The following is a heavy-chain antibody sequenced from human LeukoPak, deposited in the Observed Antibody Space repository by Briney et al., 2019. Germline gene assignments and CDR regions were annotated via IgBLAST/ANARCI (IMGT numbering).Heavy chain of an antibody. CDR3: AGSYSSSSTHYYYYYMDV. CDR2: ISSNGGST. V-gene: IGHV3-64*01. D-gene: IGHD6-6*01. J-gene: IGHJ6*03. CDR1: GFTFSSYA. Sequence: GGSLRLSCAASGFTFSSYAMHWFGQAPGKGLEYVSAISSNGGSTYYANSVKGRFTISRDNSKNTLYLQMGSLRAEDMAVYYCAGSYSSSSTHYYYYYMDVWGKGTTVTVSS.